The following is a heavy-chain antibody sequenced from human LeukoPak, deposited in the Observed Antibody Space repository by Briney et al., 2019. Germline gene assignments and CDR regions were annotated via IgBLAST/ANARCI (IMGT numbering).Heavy chain of an antibody. CDR3: ARDPHYGDYYYMDV. CDR1: GFTFSSYS. V-gene: IGHV3-48*01. J-gene: IGHJ6*03. D-gene: IGHD4-17*01. CDR2: ITGHSSTI. Sequence: GGSLRLSCAASGFTFSSYSMNWVRQAPGKGLEWVSYITGHSSTIYYADSVKGRFTISRDNAKNSLYLQMNSLRAEDTAVYYCARDPHYGDYYYMDVWGKGTTVTVSS.